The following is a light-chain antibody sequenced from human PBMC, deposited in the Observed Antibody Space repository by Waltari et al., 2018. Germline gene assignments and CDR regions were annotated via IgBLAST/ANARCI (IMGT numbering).Light chain of an antibody. CDR1: ASVRTT. J-gene: IGKJ1*01. CDR3: QKYGTLPAT. CDR2: YAS. V-gene: IGKV3-20*01. Sequence: DIVLTQPPGTLSVSPGARPPLACRACASVRTTLAWNQQKPGPAPRLLIYYASTRATGVPDRFSGSGFGTDFSLTISRLEPEDFAVYYCQKYGTLPATFGQGTKVEIK.